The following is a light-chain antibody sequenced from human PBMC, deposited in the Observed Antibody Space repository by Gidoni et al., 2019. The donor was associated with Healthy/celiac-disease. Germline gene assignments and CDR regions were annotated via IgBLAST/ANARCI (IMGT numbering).Light chain of an antibody. V-gene: IGKV3-11*01. CDR2: DAS. CDR1: QSVSSY. CDR3: QQRSNWPIT. Sequence: IVLTQSPATLSLSPGERATLSCRASQSVSSYLAGYQQKPGQAPRLLIYDASNRATGIPARFSGSGSGTDFTLTISSLEPEDFAVYYCQQRSNWPITFGQGTRLEIK. J-gene: IGKJ5*01.